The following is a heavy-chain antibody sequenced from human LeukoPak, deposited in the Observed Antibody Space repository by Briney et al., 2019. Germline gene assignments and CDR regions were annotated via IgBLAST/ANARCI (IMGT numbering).Heavy chain of an antibody. CDR1: GFTFSSYG. Sequence: GGSLRLSCAASGFTFSSYGMHWVRQAPGKGLEWVSSISSSSSYIYYADSVKGRFTISRDNAKNSLYLQMNSLRAEDTAVYYCASRSVVGSFYYFDYWGQGTLVTVSS. CDR2: ISSSSSYI. V-gene: IGHV3-21*01. D-gene: IGHD3-10*01. CDR3: ASRSVVGSFYYFDY. J-gene: IGHJ4*02.